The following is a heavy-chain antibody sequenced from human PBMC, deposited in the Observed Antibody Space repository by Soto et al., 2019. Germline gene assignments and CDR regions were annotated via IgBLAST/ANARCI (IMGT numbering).Heavy chain of an antibody. V-gene: IGHV4-31*03. Sequence: SETLSLTCTVSGGSISSGGYYWSWIRQHPGKGLEWIGYIYYSGSTYYNPSLKSRVTISVDTSKNQFSLKLSSVTAADTAVYYCARDRDPKLGDGHYYDYWGQGTLVTVSS. CDR1: GGSISSGGYY. D-gene: IGHD3-16*01. CDR2: IYYSGST. CDR3: ARDRDPKLGDGHYYDY. J-gene: IGHJ4*02.